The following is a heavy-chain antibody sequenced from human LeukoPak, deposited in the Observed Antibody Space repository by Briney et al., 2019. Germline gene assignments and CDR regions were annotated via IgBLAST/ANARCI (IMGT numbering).Heavy chain of an antibody. V-gene: IGHV3-23*01. J-gene: IGHJ4*02. D-gene: IGHD3-10*01. CDR2: ISGSGGST. Sequence: GGSLRLSCAASGFTFSSYAMSWVRQAPGKGLEWVSAISGSGGSTYYADSVKGRFTISRDNSKNTLYLQMNSLRAEDTAVYYCASLLLWFGESLNFDYWGQGTLVTVSS. CDR1: GFTFSSYA. CDR3: ASLLLWFGESLNFDY.